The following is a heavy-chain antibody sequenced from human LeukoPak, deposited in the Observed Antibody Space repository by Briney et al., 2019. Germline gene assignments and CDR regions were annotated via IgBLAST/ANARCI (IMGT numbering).Heavy chain of an antibody. Sequence: SETLSLTCAVFGGSFSGYYLSWIRQPPGKGLEWIGEINPGGSTGYNPSLKSRVTISMDTSKNQFSLNLTSVTAADTAVYYCARRYCSSTSCPIDYWGQGTLVTVSS. CDR2: INPGGST. V-gene: IGHV4-34*01. D-gene: IGHD2-2*01. J-gene: IGHJ4*02. CDR1: GGSFSGYY. CDR3: ARRYCSSTSCPIDY.